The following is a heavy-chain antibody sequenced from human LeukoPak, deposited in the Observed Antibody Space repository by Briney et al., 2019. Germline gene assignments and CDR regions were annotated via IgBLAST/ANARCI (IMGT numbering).Heavy chain of an antibody. V-gene: IGHV4-34*01. CDR2: INHSGST. CDR1: GGSFRGYY. CDR3: ASRPRSIAAASDHYYFDY. Sequence: PSETLSLTLAVYGGSFRGYYWNWIRQPPGKGLDGIGVINHSGSTNLNPSLKSRVTISVDTSKNQFSLKLSSVTAADTAVYYCASRPRSIAAASDHYYFDYWSQGTLVTVSS. J-gene: IGHJ4*02. D-gene: IGHD6-13*01.